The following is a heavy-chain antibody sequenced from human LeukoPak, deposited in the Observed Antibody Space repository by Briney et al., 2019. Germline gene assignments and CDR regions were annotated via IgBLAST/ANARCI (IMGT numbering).Heavy chain of an antibody. Sequence: SETLSLTCTVSGGSISSGDYYWRWIRQPPGKGLEWIVYIYYSGSTYYNPSLKSRVTISVDTSKNQFSLKLSSVTAADTAVYYCARVIRGYCSSTSCSPYFDYWGQGTLVTVSS. D-gene: IGHD2-2*01. V-gene: IGHV4-30-4*01. J-gene: IGHJ4*02. CDR2: IYYSGST. CDR3: ARVIRGYCSSTSCSPYFDY. CDR1: GGSISSGDYY.